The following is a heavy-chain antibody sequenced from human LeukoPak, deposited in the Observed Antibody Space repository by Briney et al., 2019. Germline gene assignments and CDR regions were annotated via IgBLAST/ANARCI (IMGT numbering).Heavy chain of an antibody. D-gene: IGHD3-3*01. CDR1: GYTFTSYD. CDR2: MNPNSGNT. J-gene: IGHJ5*02. V-gene: IGHV1-8*03. Sequence: VASVKVSCKASGYTFTSYDINWVRQATGQGLEWMGWMNPNSGNTGYAQKFQGGVTITRNTSISTAYMELSSLRSEDTAVYYCARAKRRITIFGVVTSGSAPFDPWGQGTLVTVSS. CDR3: ARAKRRITIFGVVTSGSAPFDP.